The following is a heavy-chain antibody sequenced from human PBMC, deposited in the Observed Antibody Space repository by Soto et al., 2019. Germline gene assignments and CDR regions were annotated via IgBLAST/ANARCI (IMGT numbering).Heavy chain of an antibody. Sequence: QGQLVQAGAEVKKPGSSVKVSCKASGGTFSSYAISWVRQAPGQGLEWMRGIIPIFGTANYAQKFQGRVTITADESTSTAYMELSRLRSEDTAVYYCARTEVVAATYYYYYGMDVWGQGTTVTVSS. D-gene: IGHD2-15*01. V-gene: IGHV1-69*01. J-gene: IGHJ6*02. CDR2: IIPIFGTA. CDR3: ARTEVVAATYYYYYGMDV. CDR1: GGTFSSYA.